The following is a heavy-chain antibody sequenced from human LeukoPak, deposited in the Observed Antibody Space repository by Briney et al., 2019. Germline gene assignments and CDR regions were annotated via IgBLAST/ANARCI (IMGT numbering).Heavy chain of an antibody. D-gene: IGHD3-16*02. CDR3: VRVGYDYVWGSYRLPYFDY. CDR2: IYYSGST. V-gene: IGHV4-59*01. J-gene: IGHJ4*02. CDR1: GGSISSYY. Sequence: SETLSLTCTVSGGSISSYYWSWIRQPPGKGLEWIGYIYYSGSTNYNPSLKSRVTISVDTSKNQFSLKLSSVTAADTAVYYCVRVGYDYVWGSYRLPYFDYWGQGTLVTVSS.